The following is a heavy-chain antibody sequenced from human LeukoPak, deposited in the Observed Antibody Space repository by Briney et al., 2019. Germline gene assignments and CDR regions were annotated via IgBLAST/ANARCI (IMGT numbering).Heavy chain of an antibody. D-gene: IGHD1-26*01. CDR2: IKQDGSVR. Sequence: GGSLRLSCVASGFTLSNYWMGWVRQAPGKGLEWVANIKQDGSVRNYVDSVKGRFTISRDNAKNSLYLQMNSLRAEDTAVYYCARDLYSGSYYGDYWGRGTLVTVSS. V-gene: IGHV3-7*01. CDR3: ARDLYSGSYYGDY. CDR1: GFTLSNYW. J-gene: IGHJ4*02.